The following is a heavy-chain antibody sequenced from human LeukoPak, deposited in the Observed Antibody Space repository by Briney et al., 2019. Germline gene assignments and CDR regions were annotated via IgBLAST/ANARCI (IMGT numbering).Heavy chain of an antibody. CDR2: ISYRGST. CDR1: GGSISNSGGFY. D-gene: IGHD2-15*01. J-gene: IGHJ4*02. Sequence: PSETLSLTCTVSGGSISNSGGFYWSWIRQHPGDGLEWIGFISYRGSTYYNPSLKSRVSMSADTSRSQFSLRLTSVTDEDTAVYYCARISQSSGGFYYWGQGTLVTVSS. CDR3: ARISQSSGGFYY. V-gene: IGHV4-31*02.